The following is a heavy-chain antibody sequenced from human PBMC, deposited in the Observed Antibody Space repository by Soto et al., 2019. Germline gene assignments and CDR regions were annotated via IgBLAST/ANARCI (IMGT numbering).Heavy chain of an antibody. CDR3: ARLDNWGSTQFDS. J-gene: IGHJ4*02. Sequence: QLQLQESGPGLVKPSETLSLTCSVSGASVTGTTYYWGWIRQSPGKGLEWIGNIYHNGTTSYSPSLKSRVSMSIDTSTNQFTLRLSSVTAADTAMYYCARLDNWGSTQFDSWGQGAQVTVPS. CDR2: IYHNGTT. D-gene: IGHD7-27*01. CDR1: GASVTGTTYY. V-gene: IGHV4-39*07.